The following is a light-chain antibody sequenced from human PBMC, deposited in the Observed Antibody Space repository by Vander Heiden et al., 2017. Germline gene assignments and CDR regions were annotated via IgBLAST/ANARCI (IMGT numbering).Light chain of an antibody. CDR3: ATWDGRLNAYV. J-gene: IGLJ1*01. CDR1: NSNVGTHI. CDR2: AFT. V-gene: IGLV1-44*01. Sequence: PHSVSGTPGQRVTISCSGNNSNVGTHITNWYQQLPGTAPKVLVYAFTERPSGVPDRFSASKSGASASLAINGLHFEDEADYFCATWDGRLNAYVFGTGTKVTVL.